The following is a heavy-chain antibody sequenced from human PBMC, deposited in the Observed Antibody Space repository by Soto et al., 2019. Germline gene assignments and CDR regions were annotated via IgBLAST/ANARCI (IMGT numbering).Heavy chain of an antibody. CDR3: VRDGTKTLRDWFDP. D-gene: IGHD1-1*01. CDR2: IYATGTT. CDR1: GASLGSGGYY. J-gene: IGHJ5*02. V-gene: IGHV4-61*08. Sequence: SETLSLTCTVSGASLGSGGYYWSWIRQVPGKGQEWIGRIYATGTTDYNPSLKSRVMMSVDTSKKQFSLKLRSVTAADTAVYYCVRDGTKTLRDWFDPWGQGISVTVSS.